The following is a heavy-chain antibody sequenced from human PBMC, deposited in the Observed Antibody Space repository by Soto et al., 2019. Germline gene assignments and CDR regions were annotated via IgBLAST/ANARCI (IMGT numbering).Heavy chain of an antibody. V-gene: IGHV1-18*01. J-gene: IGHJ4*02. CDR1: GYTFTSYG. CDR3: ARHRPSVVVVAALDYPYFDY. Sequence: GASVKVSCKASGYTFTSYGISWVRQAPGQGLEWMGWISAYNGNTNYAQKLQGRVTMTTDTSTSTAYMELRSLRSDDTAVYYCARHRPSVVVVAALDYPYFDYWGQGTLATVSS. CDR2: ISAYNGNT. D-gene: IGHD2-15*01.